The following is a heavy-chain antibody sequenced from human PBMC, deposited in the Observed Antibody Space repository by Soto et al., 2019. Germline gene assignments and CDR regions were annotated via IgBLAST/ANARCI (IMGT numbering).Heavy chain of an antibody. J-gene: IGHJ4*02. CDR1: GGSISSSSYY. CDR2: IYYSGST. V-gene: IGHV4-39*01. D-gene: IGHD1-7*01. CDR3: ARRRWNYDAFDY. Sequence: PSETLSLTCTVSGGSISSSSYYWGWIHQPPGKGLEWIGSIYYSGSTYYNPSLKSRVTISVDTSKNQFSLKLSSVTAADTAVYYCARRRWNYDAFDYWGQGTLVTVSS.